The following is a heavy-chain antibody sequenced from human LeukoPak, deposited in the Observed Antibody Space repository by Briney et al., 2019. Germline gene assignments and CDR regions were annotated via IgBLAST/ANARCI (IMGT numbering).Heavy chain of an antibody. CDR3: ARDGAIVAINYYYYGMDV. CDR1: GYTFTSYG. Sequence: ASVKVSCKASGYTFTSYGISWVRQAPGQGLEWMGWISAYNGNTNYAQKLQGRVTMTTDTSTSTAYMELRSLRSDDTAVYYCARDGAIVAINYYYYGMDVWSQGTTVTVSS. V-gene: IGHV1-18*01. CDR2: ISAYNGNT. J-gene: IGHJ6*02. D-gene: IGHD5-12*01.